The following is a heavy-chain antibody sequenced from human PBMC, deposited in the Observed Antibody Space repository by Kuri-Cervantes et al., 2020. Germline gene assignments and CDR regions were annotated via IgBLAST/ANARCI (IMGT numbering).Heavy chain of an antibody. Sequence: SVKVSCKASGGTFSSYTISWVRQAPGQGLEWMGRIIPILGIANYAQKFQGRVTITADKSTSTAYMELCSLRSEDTAVYYCARDSAIYCSSTSCYAEKYFQHWGQGTLVTVSS. V-gene: IGHV1-69*04. CDR1: GGTFSSYT. D-gene: IGHD2-2*01. J-gene: IGHJ1*01. CDR2: IIPILGIA. CDR3: ARDSAIYCSSTSCYAEKYFQH.